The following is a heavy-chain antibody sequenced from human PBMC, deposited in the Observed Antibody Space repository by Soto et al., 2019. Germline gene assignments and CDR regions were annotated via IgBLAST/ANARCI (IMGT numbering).Heavy chain of an antibody. CDR2: ISGSGGST. CDR1: GFTFSSYA. CDR3: ARHISAPPGWFDP. J-gene: IGHJ5*02. Sequence: EVQLLESGGGLVQPGGSLRLSCAASGFTFSSYAMSWVRQAPGKGLEWVSAISGSGGSTYYADSVKGRCTISRDNSQNTLYLQINSLTAEDTAVYYCARHISAPPGWFDPWGQGTLVTVSS. D-gene: IGHD6-25*01. V-gene: IGHV3-23*01.